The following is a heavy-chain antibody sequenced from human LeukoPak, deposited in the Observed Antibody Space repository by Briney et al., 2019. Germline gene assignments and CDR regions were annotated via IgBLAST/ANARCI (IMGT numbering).Heavy chain of an antibody. D-gene: IGHD1-26*01. CDR3: ARDLSLGYFDY. Sequence: SVKFSSKASGRTFPSYAIRWVRPAPGQGLEWMGGIIPIFGTANYAQKFQGRVTITADESTSTAYMELSSLRSEDTAVYYCARDLSLGYFDYWGQGTLVTVSS. CDR1: GRTFPSYA. CDR2: IIPIFGTA. V-gene: IGHV1-69*01. J-gene: IGHJ4*02.